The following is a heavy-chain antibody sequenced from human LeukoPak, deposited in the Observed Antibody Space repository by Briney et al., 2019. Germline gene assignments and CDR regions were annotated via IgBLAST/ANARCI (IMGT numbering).Heavy chain of an antibody. CDR1: GFTFSGSA. D-gene: IGHD3-16*01. V-gene: IGHV3-73*01. Sequence: GGSLRLSCAASGFTFSGSAMHWARQASGKGLEWVGRIRSKANSYATAYAASVKGRFTISRDDSKNTAYLQMNSLKTEDTAVYYCTRARYDYVWGSLDYWGQGTLVTVSS. CDR3: TRARYDYVWGSLDY. CDR2: IRSKANSYAT. J-gene: IGHJ4*02.